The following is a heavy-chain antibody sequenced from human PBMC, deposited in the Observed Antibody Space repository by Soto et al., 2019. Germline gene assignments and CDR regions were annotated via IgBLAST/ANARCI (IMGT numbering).Heavy chain of an antibody. J-gene: IGHJ4*02. CDR1: GFTFSSYA. CDR3: ARRGSGSYYDY. D-gene: IGHD1-26*01. CDR2: ISGSGDST. Sequence: ELQLLESGGGLVQPGGSLRLSCAASGFTFSSYAMRWVHQAPGKGLEWVSAISGSGDSTYYADSVKGRFTISRDNSKNTVYLQMNSLRGEDTAVYYCARRGSGSYYDYWGQGTLVTVSS. V-gene: IGHV3-23*01.